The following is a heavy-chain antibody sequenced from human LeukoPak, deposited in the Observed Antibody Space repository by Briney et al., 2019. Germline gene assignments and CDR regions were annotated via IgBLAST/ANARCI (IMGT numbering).Heavy chain of an antibody. V-gene: IGHV3-7*01. D-gene: IGHD3-22*01. J-gene: IGHJ4*02. CDR2: IKQDGSLQ. CDR1: GFTFSSFW. CDR3: ATSYDSSGCD. Sequence: PGGSLRLSCAASGFTFSSFWMAWVRQAPGKGLEWVANIKQDGSLQYYGDSVKGRFTISRDNAKNSLYLQMNSLRAEDTALYYCATSYDSSGCDSGQGTLVTVSS.